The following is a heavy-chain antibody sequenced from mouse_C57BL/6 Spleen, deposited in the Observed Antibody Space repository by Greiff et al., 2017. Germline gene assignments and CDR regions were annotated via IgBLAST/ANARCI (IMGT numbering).Heavy chain of an antibody. Sequence: QVQLQQSGAELAKPGASVKLSCKASGYTFTSYWMHWVKQRPGQGLEWIGYINPSSGYTKYNQKFKDKATLTADKSSSTAYMQLSSLTYEDSAVYYCASLYGPPYYAMDYWGQGTSVTVSS. CDR2: INPSSGYT. J-gene: IGHJ4*01. CDR3: ASLYGPPYYAMDY. V-gene: IGHV1-7*01. D-gene: IGHD1-1*02. CDR1: GYTFTSYW.